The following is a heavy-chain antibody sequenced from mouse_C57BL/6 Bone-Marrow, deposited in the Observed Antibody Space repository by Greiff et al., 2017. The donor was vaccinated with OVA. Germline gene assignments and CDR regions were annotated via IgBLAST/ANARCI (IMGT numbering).Heavy chain of an antibody. CDR1: GYTFTGYW. V-gene: IGHV1-9*01. D-gene: IGHD1-3*01. J-gene: IGHJ2*01. Sequence: VQLQQSGAELMKPGASVKLSCKATGYTFTGYWIEWVKQRPGHGLAWIGEILPGSGSSHYNEKFKGKATFTADTSSNTADMQLSSLTTEDSAIYYCARRLYDYCDYWGQGTTLTVSS. CDR3: ARRLYDYCDY. CDR2: ILPGSGSS.